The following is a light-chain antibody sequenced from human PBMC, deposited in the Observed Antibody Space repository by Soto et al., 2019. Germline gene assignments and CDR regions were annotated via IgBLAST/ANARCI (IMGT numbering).Light chain of an antibody. CDR3: QSYDSSLSAWKV. Sequence: QSVLTQPPSVSGAPGQRVSISCTGTNTNIGAGYDVNWYQLLPGTAPKLLSYANINRPSGVPDRFSGSKSGASALLVITGLQAEDEADYYCQSYDSSLSAWKVFGGGTKLTVL. J-gene: IGLJ3*02. CDR2: ANI. V-gene: IGLV1-40*01. CDR1: NTNIGAGYD.